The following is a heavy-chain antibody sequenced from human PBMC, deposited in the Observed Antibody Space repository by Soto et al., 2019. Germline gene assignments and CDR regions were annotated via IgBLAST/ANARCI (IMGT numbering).Heavy chain of an antibody. CDR1: GFTFSSYA. CDR2: ISYDGSNK. CDR3: AKDRSSSSSYYYYGMDV. D-gene: IGHD6-6*01. J-gene: IGHJ6*02. Sequence: GGSLRLSCAASGFTFSSYAMHWVRQAPGKGLEWVAVISYDGSNKYYADSVKGRFTISRDNSKNTLYLQMNSMRAEDTAVYYCAKDRSSSSSYYYYGMDVWGQGTKVTVSS. V-gene: IGHV3-30*04.